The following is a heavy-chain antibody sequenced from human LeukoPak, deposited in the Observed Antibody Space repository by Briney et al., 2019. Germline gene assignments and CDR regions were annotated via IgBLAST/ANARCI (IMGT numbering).Heavy chain of an antibody. CDR1: GGSVASTGRY. J-gene: IGHJ6*02. Sequence: PSETLSLTCTVSGGSVASTGRYWGWIRQPPGKGLEWIGSAYYTGDIYSPPSLKSRLTISVDTSKNQFALTLSSVTAADTAVYYCGRHGSNGWDYHYVLEVWGRGTTVTVSS. CDR3: GRHGSNGWDYHYVLEV. V-gene: IGHV4-39*01. CDR2: AYYTGDI. D-gene: IGHD6-19*01.